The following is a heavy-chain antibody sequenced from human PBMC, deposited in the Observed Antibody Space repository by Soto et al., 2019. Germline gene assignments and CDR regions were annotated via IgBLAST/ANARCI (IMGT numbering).Heavy chain of an antibody. V-gene: IGHV1-8*01. D-gene: IGHD6-13*01. CDR2: MNPYSGDT. CDR1: GYTFTSDD. J-gene: IGHJ5*02. CDR3: ARGVAASCTDRFAP. Sequence: QVQLVQSGAEVKKPGASVKVSCKASGYTFTSDDINWVRQATGQGLEWMGWMNPYSGDTGYAHKFPGGVAMTRDTSISTGYMEVSTLSSEDTAVYCCARGVAASCTDRFAPLGQGTPVTVSS.